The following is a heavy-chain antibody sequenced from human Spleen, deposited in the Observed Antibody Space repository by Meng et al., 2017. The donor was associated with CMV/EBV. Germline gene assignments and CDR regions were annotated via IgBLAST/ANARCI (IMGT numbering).Heavy chain of an antibody. CDR3: ASAYRITGTTPTLGSH. CDR1: GFTFSSYA. J-gene: IGHJ4*02. D-gene: IGHD1-7*01. Sequence: GGSLRLSCAASGFTFSSYAMHWVRQAPGKGLEGVAVISYDGSNKYYADSVKGRFTISRDNSKNTLYLQMNSLRAEDTAVYYCASAYRITGTTPTLGSHWGQGTLVTVSS. V-gene: IGHV3-30-3*01. CDR2: ISYDGSNK.